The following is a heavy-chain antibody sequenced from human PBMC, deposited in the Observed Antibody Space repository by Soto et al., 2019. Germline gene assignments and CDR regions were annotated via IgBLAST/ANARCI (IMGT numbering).Heavy chain of an antibody. CDR1: GGSISSGDYY. Sequence: PSETLSLTCTVSGGSISSGDYYWSWIRQPPGKALEWIGYIYYSGSTYYNPSLKSRVTISVDTSKNQFSLKLSSVTAADTAVYYCARGLGYSRSTLGYWGQGTLVTVSS. J-gene: IGHJ4*02. D-gene: IGHD5-12*01. CDR2: IYYSGST. CDR3: ARGLGYSRSTLGY. V-gene: IGHV4-30-4*01.